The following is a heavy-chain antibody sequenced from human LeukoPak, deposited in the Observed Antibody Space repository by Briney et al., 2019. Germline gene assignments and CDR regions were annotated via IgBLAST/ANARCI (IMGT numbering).Heavy chain of an antibody. J-gene: IGHJ4*02. CDR3: ARAIAVAGTWVDY. D-gene: IGHD6-13*01. V-gene: IGHV4-61*02. CDR2: IYTSGST. CDR1: GGSISSGSYY. Sequence: SETLSLTCTVSGGSISSGSYYWSWIRQPAGKGLEWIGRIYTSGSTNYNPSLKSRVTISVDTSKNQFSLKLSSVTAADTAVYYCARAIAVAGTWVDYWGQGTLVTVSS.